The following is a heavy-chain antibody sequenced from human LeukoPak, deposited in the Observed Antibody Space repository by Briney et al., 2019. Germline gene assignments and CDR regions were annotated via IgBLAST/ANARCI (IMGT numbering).Heavy chain of an antibody. CDR3: ARGIAAAGSPYWYFDL. D-gene: IGHD6-13*01. CDR1: GYTFTGYY. J-gene: IGHJ2*01. V-gene: IGHV1-2*04. CDR2: INPNSGGT. Sequence: GASVKVSCKASGYTFTGYYMHWVQQAPGQGLEWMGWINPNSGGTNYAQKFQGWVTMTRDTSISTAYMELSRLRSDDTAVYYCARGIAAAGSPYWYFDLWGRGTLVTVSS.